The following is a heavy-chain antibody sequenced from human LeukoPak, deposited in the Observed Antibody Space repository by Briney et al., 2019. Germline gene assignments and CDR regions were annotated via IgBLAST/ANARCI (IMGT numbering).Heavy chain of an antibody. V-gene: IGHV3-21*05. Sequence: GGSLRLSCAASGFTFSSYSMNWVRQAPGKGLEWVSYISSSSSYIYYADSVKGRFTISRDNAKNSLYLQMNSLRAEDTAVYYCARVPLVVGAATKYYYMDVWGKGTTVTVPS. CDR2: ISSSSSYI. CDR1: GFTFSSYS. CDR3: ARVPLVVGAATKYYYMDV. D-gene: IGHD2-15*01. J-gene: IGHJ6*03.